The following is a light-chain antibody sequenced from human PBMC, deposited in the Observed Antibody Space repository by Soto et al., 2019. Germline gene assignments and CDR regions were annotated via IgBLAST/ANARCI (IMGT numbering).Light chain of an antibody. CDR2: KAS. Sequence: DIQMTQSPSSLSASVGDRVTITCRGSQGISSWLAWYQQKPGKAPRLLIYKASSLASGVPSRFSGSGSGTEFTLTISSLQPDDFAAYYCQQYMTFGQGTRVEIK. CDR3: QQYMT. V-gene: IGKV1-5*03. J-gene: IGKJ1*01. CDR1: QGISSW.